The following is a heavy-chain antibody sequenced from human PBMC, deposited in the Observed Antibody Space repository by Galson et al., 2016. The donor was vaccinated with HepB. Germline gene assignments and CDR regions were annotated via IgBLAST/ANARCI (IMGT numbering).Heavy chain of an antibody. D-gene: IGHD2-21*02. CDR2: ISVTNGND. J-gene: IGHJ6*02. V-gene: IGHV1-18*01. Sequence: SVKVSCKASGYTFSAYGINWVRQAPGQGPEWMGWISVTNGNDVYAQSLQGRVTMTTDTSTDTAYMELRSPTSDDTAVYFCARGAFCTISDCSVQHFYYNKDMDVWGQGTTVIVSS. CDR3: ARGAFCTISDCSVQHFYYNKDMDV. CDR1: GYTFSAYG.